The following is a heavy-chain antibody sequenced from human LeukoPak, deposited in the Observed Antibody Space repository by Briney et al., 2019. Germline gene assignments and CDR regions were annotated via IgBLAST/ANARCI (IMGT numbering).Heavy chain of an antibody. D-gene: IGHD6-13*01. CDR3: ARGGYSPFDY. Sequence: PSETLSLTCTVSGGSISSYYWSWIRQPPGKGLEWIGYIYYSGSTNYNPSHKSRVTISVDTSKNQFSLKLSSVTAADTAVYYCARGGYSPFDYWGQGTLVTVSS. CDR1: GGSISSYY. CDR2: IYYSGST. J-gene: IGHJ4*02. V-gene: IGHV4-59*01.